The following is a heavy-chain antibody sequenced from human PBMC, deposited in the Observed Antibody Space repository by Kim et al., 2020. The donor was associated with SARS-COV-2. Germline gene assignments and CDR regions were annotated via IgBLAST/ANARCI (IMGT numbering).Heavy chain of an antibody. CDR1: GYTFTGYY. Sequence: ASVKVSCKASGYTFTGYYMHWVRQAPGQGLEWMGWINPNSGGTNYAQKFQGWVTMTRDTSISTAYMELSRLRSDDTAVYYCARELKTYYYGSGSHYGMDVWGQGTTVTVSS. CDR3: ARELKTYYYGSGSHYGMDV. J-gene: IGHJ6*02. CDR2: INPNSGGT. D-gene: IGHD3-10*01. V-gene: IGHV1-2*04.